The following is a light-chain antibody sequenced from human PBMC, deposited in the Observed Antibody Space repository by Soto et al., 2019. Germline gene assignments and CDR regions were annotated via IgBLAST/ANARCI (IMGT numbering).Light chain of an antibody. Sequence: EIVMTQSPATLSVSPGERATLSCRASQSISSDLAWYQQKPGQAARLLIYGATTRAAGVPARFSGSGSGTEFTLTISSLQSEDVAVYYCQQYNKWPPFTFGQGTKLEIK. CDR1: QSISSD. CDR3: QQYNKWPPFT. CDR2: GAT. J-gene: IGKJ2*01. V-gene: IGKV3-15*01.